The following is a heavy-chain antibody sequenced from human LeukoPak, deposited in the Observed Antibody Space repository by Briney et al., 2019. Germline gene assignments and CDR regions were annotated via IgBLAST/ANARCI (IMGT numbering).Heavy chain of an antibody. CDR1: GGSISSGSYY. Sequence: SQTLSLTCTVSGGSISSGSYYWSWIRQPAGKGLEWIGRIYTSGSTNYNPSLKSRVTISVDTSKNQFSLKLSSVTAADTAVYYCARDSVVAGYFDYWGQGTLVTVSS. D-gene: IGHD6-13*01. J-gene: IGHJ4*02. CDR2: IYTSGST. V-gene: IGHV4-61*02. CDR3: ARDSVVAGYFDY.